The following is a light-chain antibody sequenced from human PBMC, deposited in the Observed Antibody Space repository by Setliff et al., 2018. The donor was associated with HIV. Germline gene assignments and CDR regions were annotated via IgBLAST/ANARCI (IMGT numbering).Light chain of an antibody. Sequence: QSALAQPASVSGSPGQSITISCTGTSSDVGGYDYVSWYQQHPGKAPKLMIYDVSNRPSGVSNRFSGSKSGNTASLAISGLQAEDEADYYCSSYTSRRTLVIGGGTKVTVL. CDR1: SSDVGGYDY. CDR3: SSYTSRRTLV. J-gene: IGLJ2*01. CDR2: DVS. V-gene: IGLV2-14*03.